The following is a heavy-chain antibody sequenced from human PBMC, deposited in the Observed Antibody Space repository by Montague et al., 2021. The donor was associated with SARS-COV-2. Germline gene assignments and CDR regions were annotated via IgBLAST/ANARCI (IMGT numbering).Heavy chain of an antibody. D-gene: IGHD3-3*01. CDR1: GGSISSGGYY. CDR2: IYYSGST. V-gene: IGHV4-31*03. CDR3: AGGGTIFGVVIRPFDY. J-gene: IGHJ4*02. Sequence: TLSLTCTVSGGSISSGGYYWSWIRQHPGKGLEWIGYIYYSGSTHYNPSLKSRVTISVDTSKNQFSLKLSSVTAADTAVYYCAGGGTIFGVVIRPFDYWGQGTLVTVSS.